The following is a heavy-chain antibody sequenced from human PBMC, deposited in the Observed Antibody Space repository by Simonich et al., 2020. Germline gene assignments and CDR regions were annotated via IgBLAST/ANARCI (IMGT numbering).Heavy chain of an antibody. CDR1: GFTFSSYG. CDR2: IWYDGSNK. J-gene: IGHJ5*02. CDR3: ARAYSSSWYNWFDP. D-gene: IGHD6-13*01. V-gene: IGHV3-33*01. Sequence: QVQLVESGGGVVQPGRSLRLSCAASGFTFSSYGMHWVRQAPGKGLGGVAVIWYDGSNKYNADSVKGRFTISRDNSKNTLYLQMNSLRAEDTAVYYCARAYSSSWYNWFDPWGQGTLVTVSS.